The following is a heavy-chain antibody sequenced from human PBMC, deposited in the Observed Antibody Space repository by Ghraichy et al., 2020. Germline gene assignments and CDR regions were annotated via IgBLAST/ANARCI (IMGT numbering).Heavy chain of an antibody. Sequence: SETLSPTCAVYGGSFTSYYWSWIRQPPGKGLEWIGEINHWGSTTYNPSLKSRVTLSVDRSKDQFSLKLSSVTAADTAVFYCARGRKSSQQLVPLPFDYWGQGTLLTVSS. CDR2: INHWGST. J-gene: IGHJ4*02. CDR1: GGSFTSYY. D-gene: IGHD6-13*01. CDR3: ARGRKSSQQLVPLPFDY. V-gene: IGHV4-34*01.